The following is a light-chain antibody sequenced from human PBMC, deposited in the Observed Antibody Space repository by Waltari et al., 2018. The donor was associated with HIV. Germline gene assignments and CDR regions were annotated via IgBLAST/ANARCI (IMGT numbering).Light chain of an antibody. CDR3: QQYNTFPLT. J-gene: IGKJ4*01. CDR1: QSSRSW. CDR2: KAS. V-gene: IGKV1-5*03. Sequence: DIQMTQSPSTLSASVGDRVTLTCRASQSSRSWLAWYQQKPGKAPRLLIYKASSLENGVTPTFSGSRPGTDFSLTIRVVQPDDFATSSCQQYNTFPLTFGGGTKVEIQ.